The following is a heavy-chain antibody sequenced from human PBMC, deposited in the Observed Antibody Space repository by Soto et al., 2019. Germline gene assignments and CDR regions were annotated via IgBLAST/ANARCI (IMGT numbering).Heavy chain of an antibody. D-gene: IGHD1-26*01. Sequence: QLQLQESGPGLVKPSETLSLTCTVSGGSISSSSYYWGWIRQPPGKGLEWIGGIYYSGSTYYNPSLKSLVTISVDTSKNQFSLKLSSVTAADTAVYYCARPSGSYLYYFDYWGQGTLVTVSS. J-gene: IGHJ4*02. CDR1: GGSISSSSYY. CDR2: IYYSGST. CDR3: ARPSGSYLYYFDY. V-gene: IGHV4-39*01.